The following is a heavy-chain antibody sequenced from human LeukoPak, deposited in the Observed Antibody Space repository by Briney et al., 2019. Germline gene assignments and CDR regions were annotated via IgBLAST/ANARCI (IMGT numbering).Heavy chain of an antibody. CDR1: GFTFSSYW. D-gene: IGHD6-13*01. Sequence: GGSLRLSCAASGFTFSSYWMSWVRQAPGKGLEWVANIKQDGSEKYYVDPVKGRFTISRDNAKNSLYLQMNSLRAEDTAVYYCARGGSSWLRSFDYWGQGTLVTVSS. CDR3: ARGGSSWLRSFDY. CDR2: IKQDGSEK. J-gene: IGHJ4*02. V-gene: IGHV3-7*01.